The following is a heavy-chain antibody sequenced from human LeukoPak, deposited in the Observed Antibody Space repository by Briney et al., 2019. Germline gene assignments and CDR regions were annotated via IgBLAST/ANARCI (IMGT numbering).Heavy chain of an antibody. V-gene: IGHV3-11*04. CDR3: AREPEEEWLLLDY. J-gene: IGHJ4*02. D-gene: IGHD3-3*01. CDR2: ISSSGSTI. Sequence: GGSLRHSCAASGFTFSDYYMSWIRQAPGKGLEWVSYISSSGSTIYYADSVKGRFTISRDNARNSLYLRMNSLRAEDTAVYYCAREPEEEWLLLDYWGQGTLVTVSS. CDR1: GFTFSDYY.